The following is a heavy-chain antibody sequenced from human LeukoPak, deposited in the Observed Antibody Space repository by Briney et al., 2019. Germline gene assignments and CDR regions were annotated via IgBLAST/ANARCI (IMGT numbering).Heavy chain of an antibody. CDR1: GGSISSGSYY. D-gene: IGHD4-11*01. CDR3: AKGPPVFEVTKLGYYYMDV. Sequence: SETLSLTCTVSGGSISSGSYYWNWIRQPAGKGLEWIGRIYTSGSTNYNPSLESRVTISVDASQNQFSLKLSSVTAADTAVYYCAKGPPVFEVTKLGYYYMDVWDKGTAVTVSS. CDR2: IYTSGST. J-gene: IGHJ6*03. V-gene: IGHV4-61*02.